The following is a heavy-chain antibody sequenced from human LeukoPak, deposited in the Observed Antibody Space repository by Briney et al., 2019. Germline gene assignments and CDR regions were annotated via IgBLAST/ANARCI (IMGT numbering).Heavy chain of an antibody. V-gene: IGHV4-39*01. D-gene: IGHD3-16*02. CDR1: GGSISSSNYY. Sequence: SETLSLTCTVSGGSISSSNYYWGWIRQPPGKGLEWIGSIPYSGSTYSNPSLKSRVTISVDTSKNQFSLNLRSVTAADTAVYYCVCLRLMITFGGVIAWGQGTLVTVSS. CDR2: IPYSGST. J-gene: IGHJ4*02. CDR3: VCLRLMITFGGVIA.